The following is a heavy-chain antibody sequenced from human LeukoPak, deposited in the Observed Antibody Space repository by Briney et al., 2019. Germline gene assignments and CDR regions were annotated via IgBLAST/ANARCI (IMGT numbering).Heavy chain of an antibody. Sequence: ASVKVPCKASGYTFTDYSFYWMRQAPGQGLEWVAWIHPNSGATNYAQKFQGRVTMTRDTSISTTYMDLGRLTSDDTAVYYCARNGGGLDYWGRGTLVTVSS. V-gene: IGHV1-2*02. D-gene: IGHD2-8*01. CDR1: GYTFTDYS. J-gene: IGHJ4*02. CDR3: ARNGGGLDY. CDR2: IHPNSGAT.